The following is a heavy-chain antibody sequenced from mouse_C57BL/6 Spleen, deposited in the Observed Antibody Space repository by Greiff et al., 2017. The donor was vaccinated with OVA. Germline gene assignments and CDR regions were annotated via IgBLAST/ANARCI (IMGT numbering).Heavy chain of an antibody. CDR2: IYPGSGNT. CDR3: AIYDYDGGFAY. CDR1: GYTFTDYY. Sequence: VQLQQSGAELVRPGASVKLSCKASGYTFTDYYINWVKQRPGQGLEWIARIYPGSGNTYYNEKFKGKATLTAEKSSSTAYMQLSSLTSEDSAVYFCAIYDYDGGFAYWGQGTLVTVSA. V-gene: IGHV1-76*01. J-gene: IGHJ3*01. D-gene: IGHD2-4*01.